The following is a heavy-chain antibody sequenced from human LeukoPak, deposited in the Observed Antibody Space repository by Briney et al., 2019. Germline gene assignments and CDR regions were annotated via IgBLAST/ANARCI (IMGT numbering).Heavy chain of an antibody. D-gene: IGHD2-15*01. Sequence: GGSLRLSCAASGFTFSSYAMSWVRQAPGKGLEWVSAISGSGGSTYYADSVKGRFTISRDNSKNTLYLQMNSLRAEDTAVYYCAKTRSRLIVVVVAATRAFDIWGQGTMVTVSS. V-gene: IGHV3-23*01. CDR2: ISGSGGST. CDR3: AKTRSRLIVVVVAATRAFDI. J-gene: IGHJ3*02. CDR1: GFTFSSYA.